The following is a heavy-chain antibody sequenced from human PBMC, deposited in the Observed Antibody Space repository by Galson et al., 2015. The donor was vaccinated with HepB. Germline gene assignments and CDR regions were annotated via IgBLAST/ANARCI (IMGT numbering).Heavy chain of an antibody. CDR3: AREGSSALLDY. V-gene: IGHV3-30-3*01. CDR1: GFTFSSYA. D-gene: IGHD3-22*01. CDR2: ISYDGSNK. Sequence: SLRLSCAASGFTFSSYAMHWVRQAPGKGLEWVAVISYDGSNKYYADSVKGRFTISRDNSKNTLYLQMNSLRAEDTAVYYCAREGSSALLDYWGQGTLVTVSS. J-gene: IGHJ4*02.